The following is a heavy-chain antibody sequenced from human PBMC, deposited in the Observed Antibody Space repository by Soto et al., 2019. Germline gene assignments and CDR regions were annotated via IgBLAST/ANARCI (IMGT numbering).Heavy chain of an antibody. Sequence: GGSLRLSCAASGFAFSNYDMSWVRQAPGKGLEWVSAISYGGGTTYYADSVKGRFTISRDNSKNTLYLQMNSLRAEDTALYYCAKNPGYYYDSTGYHFDYWGQGTLVTVSS. CDR1: GFAFSNYD. D-gene: IGHD3-22*01. J-gene: IGHJ4*02. CDR3: AKNPGYYYDSTGYHFDY. CDR2: ISYGGGTT. V-gene: IGHV3-23*01.